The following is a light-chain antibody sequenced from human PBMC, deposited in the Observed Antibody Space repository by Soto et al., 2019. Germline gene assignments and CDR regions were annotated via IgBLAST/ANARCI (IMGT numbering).Light chain of an antibody. CDR2: GAS. CDR1: QSVSSSY. Sequence: EIVLTQSPGTLSLSPGERATLSCRASQSVSSSYLAWYQQKPGQAPRLLIYGASSRATGIPDRFSGSGSGTDFTLTISRLEPEDVAVYYCQQYGSSILFFGQVTKLEIK. J-gene: IGKJ2*01. CDR3: QQYGSSILF. V-gene: IGKV3-20*01.